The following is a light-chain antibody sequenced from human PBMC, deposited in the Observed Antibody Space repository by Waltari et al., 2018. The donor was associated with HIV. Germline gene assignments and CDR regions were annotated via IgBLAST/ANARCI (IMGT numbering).Light chain of an antibody. CDR1: QSITSY. J-gene: IGKJ5*01. CDR2: AAS. Sequence: IQMTQSPSSLSASIGDRVTITCRASQSITSYLNWYQQKPGKAPKFLIYAASSLQSGVPSRFSGSGSGTDFTLTISSLQPEDFATYYCQQSYSTPTFGQGTRLEIK. CDR3: QQSYSTPT. V-gene: IGKV1-39*01.